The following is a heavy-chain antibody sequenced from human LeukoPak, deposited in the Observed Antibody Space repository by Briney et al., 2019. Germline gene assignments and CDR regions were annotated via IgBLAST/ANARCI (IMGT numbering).Heavy chain of an antibody. V-gene: IGHV3-21*01. CDR1: GFTFSSYS. D-gene: IGHD3-3*01. CDR2: ISSSSSYI. J-gene: IGHJ2*01. CDR3: ARETTYYDFWSGYYNYWYFDL. Sequence: GGSLRLSCAASGFTFSSYSMNWVRQAPGKRLEWVSSISSSSSYIYYADSVKGRFTISRDNAKNSLYLQMNSLRAEDTAVYYCARETTYYDFWSGYYNYWYFDLWGRGTLVTVSS.